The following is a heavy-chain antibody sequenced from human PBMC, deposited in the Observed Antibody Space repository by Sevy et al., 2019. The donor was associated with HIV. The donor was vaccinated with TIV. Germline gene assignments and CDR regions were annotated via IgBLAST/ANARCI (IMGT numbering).Heavy chain of an antibody. CDR3: SIAAADPYYYYYGMDV. V-gene: IGHV3-49*03. Sequence: GGSLRLSCTASGFTFGDYAMSWFRQAPGKGLEWVGFIRSKAYGGTTEYAASVKGRLTISRDDSKSIAYLQMNSLKTEDTAVYYCSIAAADPYYYYYGMDVWGQGTTVTVSS. J-gene: IGHJ6*02. CDR1: GFTFGDYA. CDR2: IRSKAYGGTT. D-gene: IGHD6-13*01.